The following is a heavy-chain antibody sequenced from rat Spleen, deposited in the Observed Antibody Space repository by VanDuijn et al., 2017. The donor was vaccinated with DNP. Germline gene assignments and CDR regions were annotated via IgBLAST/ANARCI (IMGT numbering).Heavy chain of an antibody. V-gene: IGHV5-22*01. J-gene: IGHJ4*01. Sequence: EVQLVESGGGLVQPGRSLKVSCAASGFTFSDYKMAWVRQAPKKGLEWVASISYEGGSTYYEDSVKDRFTISRDNPKSTLYLQMNSLRSEDTATYYCARIYSSYPYGMDAWGQGTSVTVSS. CDR1: GFTFSDYK. D-gene: IGHD1-2*01. CDR3: ARIYSSYPYGMDA. CDR2: ISYEGGST.